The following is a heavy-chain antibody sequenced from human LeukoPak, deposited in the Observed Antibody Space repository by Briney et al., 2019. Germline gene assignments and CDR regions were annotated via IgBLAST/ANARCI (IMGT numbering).Heavy chain of an antibody. Sequence: SVKVSCKASGGTFSSYAISWVRQAPGQGLEWMGGIIPIFGTANYAQKFQGRVTITADESTSTAYMELSGLRSEDTAVYYCGYYGSSYGMDVWGKGTTVTVSS. CDR2: IIPIFGTA. CDR3: GYYGSSYGMDV. V-gene: IGHV1-69*13. CDR1: GGTFSSYA. J-gene: IGHJ6*04. D-gene: IGHD3-10*01.